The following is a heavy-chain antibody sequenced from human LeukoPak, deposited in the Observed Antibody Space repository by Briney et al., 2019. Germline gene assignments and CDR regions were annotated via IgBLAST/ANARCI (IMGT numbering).Heavy chain of an antibody. V-gene: IGHV4-39*07. J-gene: IGHJ4*02. CDR2: IYYSGST. CDR3: ARTYGSGSYYNRPLDY. CDR1: GGSISSSSYY. Sequence: SETLSLTCTVSGGSISSSSYYWGWIRQPPGKGLEWIGSIYYSGSTYYNPSLKSRVTISVDTSKNLFSLKLSSVTAADTAVYYCARTYGSGSYYNRPLDYWGQGTLVTVSS. D-gene: IGHD3-10*01.